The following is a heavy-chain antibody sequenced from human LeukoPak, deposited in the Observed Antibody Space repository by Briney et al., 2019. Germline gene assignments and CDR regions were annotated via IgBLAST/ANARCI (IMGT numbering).Heavy chain of an antibody. V-gene: IGHV3-30-3*01. J-gene: IGHJ4*02. CDR2: ISYDGGNK. CDR1: GFTFSSFP. CDR3: ARDGPYFDY. Sequence: GGSLRLSCAASGFTFSSFPMHWVRHAPGKGLEWVAFISYDGGNKYYTDSVKGRFTVSRDNSKNTVYLQMNSLTTEDTALYYCARDGPYFDYWGQGTLVTVSS.